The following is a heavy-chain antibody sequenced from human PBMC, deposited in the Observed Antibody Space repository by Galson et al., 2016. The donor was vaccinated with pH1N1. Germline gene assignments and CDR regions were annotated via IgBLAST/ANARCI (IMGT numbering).Heavy chain of an antibody. Sequence: QSGAEVKKPGESLKISCKGSGYNFTNYWIGWVRQMPGKGLEWMGIVYPGDSDTRYSPSLKGQVSFSVDKSITTADLQWRSLKASDTAIYYCARQNEGALDVWGQGTTVTVSS. D-gene: IGHD1-1*01. V-gene: IGHV5-51*01. CDR2: VYPGDSDT. CDR3: ARQNEGALDV. CDR1: GYNFTNYW. J-gene: IGHJ6*02.